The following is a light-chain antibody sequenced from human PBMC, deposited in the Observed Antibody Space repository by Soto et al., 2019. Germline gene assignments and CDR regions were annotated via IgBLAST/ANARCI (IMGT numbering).Light chain of an antibody. Sequence: QSVLTQPPSASGTPGQRVTISCSGSNSNIGSNNVNRYQQLPGTAPKLLIYNNNQRPSGVPDRFSASKSGTSASLAISGLESEDEADYYCATWDDGLTGSWVFGGGTKLTVL. J-gene: IGLJ3*02. CDR3: ATWDDGLTGSWV. CDR2: NNN. CDR1: NSNIGSNN. V-gene: IGLV1-44*01.